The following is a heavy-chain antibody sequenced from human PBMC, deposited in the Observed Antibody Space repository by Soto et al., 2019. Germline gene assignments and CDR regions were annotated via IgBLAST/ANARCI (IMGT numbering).Heavy chain of an antibody. J-gene: IGHJ5*02. V-gene: IGHV4-31*03. CDR2: IYYSGST. CDR1: GGSISSGGYY. Sequence: SETLSLTCTVSGGSISSGGYYWSWIRQHPGKGLEWIGYIYYSGSTYYNPSLKSRVTISVDTSKNQFSLKLSSVTAADTAVYYCARDLSRVAGWFDPWGQGTLVTVSS. CDR3: ARDLSRVAGWFDP.